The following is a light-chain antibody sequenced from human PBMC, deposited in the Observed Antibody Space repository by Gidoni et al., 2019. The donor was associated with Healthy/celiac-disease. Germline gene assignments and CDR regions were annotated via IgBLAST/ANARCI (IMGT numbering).Light chain of an antibody. Sequence: DIQMTQSPSSLSASVGDRVTITCRASQGISNYLAWYQQKPGKVPKLLIYAASTLQSGVPSRFSGSGSGTDFTLTISSLQPEDVAAYYCQKYNSAPTLTFGGGTKVEIK. CDR3: QKYNSAPTLT. J-gene: IGKJ4*01. CDR2: AAS. V-gene: IGKV1-27*01. CDR1: QGISNY.